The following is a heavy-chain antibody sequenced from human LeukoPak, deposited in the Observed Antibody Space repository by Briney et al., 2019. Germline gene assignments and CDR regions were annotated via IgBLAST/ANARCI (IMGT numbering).Heavy chain of an antibody. J-gene: IGHJ4*02. CDR3: ARSAERNIHNFDY. CDR2: IYSGGST. CDR1: GFTVSSNY. D-gene: IGHD2/OR15-2a*01. V-gene: IGHV3-53*01. Sequence: PGGSLRLSCAASGFTVSSNYMSWVRQAPGKGLEWVSVIYSGGSTYYADSVKGRFTISRDNSKNTLYLQMNSLRAEDTAVYYCARSAERNIHNFDYWGQGTLVSVSS.